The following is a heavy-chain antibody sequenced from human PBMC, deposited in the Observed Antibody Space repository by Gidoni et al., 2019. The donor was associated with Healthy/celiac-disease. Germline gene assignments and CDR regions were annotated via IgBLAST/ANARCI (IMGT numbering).Heavy chain of an antibody. V-gene: IGHV3-21*01. D-gene: IGHD3-10*01. CDR1: GFTFSSYS. CDR2: ISSSSSYI. J-gene: IGHJ6*02. Sequence: EVQLVESGGGLVKPGGSLRLSCAASGFTFSSYSMNWVRQAPGKGVEWVSSISSSSSYIYYADSVKGRFTISRDNAKNSLYLQMNSLRAEDTAVYYCARSYYYGSGSYPFYYYYGMDVWGQGTTVTVSS. CDR3: ARSYYYGSGSYPFYYYYGMDV.